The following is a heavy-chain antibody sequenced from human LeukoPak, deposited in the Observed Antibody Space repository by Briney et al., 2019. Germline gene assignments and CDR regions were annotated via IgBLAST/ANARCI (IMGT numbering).Heavy chain of an antibody. CDR2: IYHDGST. Sequence: SETLSLTCAVSGGSISSNNWWIWVRQSPEKGLEWIGEIYHDGSTNYDPSLKGRVTIPMDKSKNQLSLKLNFVTAADTAVYYCARATLSGYDYATFDYWGQGILVTVSS. V-gene: IGHV4-4*02. CDR1: GGSISSNNW. D-gene: IGHD5-12*01. CDR3: ARATLSGYDYATFDY. J-gene: IGHJ4*02.